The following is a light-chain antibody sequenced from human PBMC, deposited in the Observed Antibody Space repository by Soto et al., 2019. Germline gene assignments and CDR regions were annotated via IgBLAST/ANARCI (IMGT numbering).Light chain of an antibody. CDR3: QQYNSYSPRT. CDR2: DAS. J-gene: IGKJ1*01. Sequence: DVQLTQAPSTLSASVGDRVTITCRASQSIGNWLAWYQQKPGKAPNLLIYDASTLENGVPSRFSGSASGTDFTLTISSLQPYDSATYYCQQYNSYSPRTFGQGTKV. CDR1: QSIGNW. V-gene: IGKV1-5*01.